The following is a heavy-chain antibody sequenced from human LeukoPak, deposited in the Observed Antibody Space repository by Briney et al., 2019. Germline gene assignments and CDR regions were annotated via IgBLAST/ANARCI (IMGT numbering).Heavy chain of an antibody. CDR3: ARGVAAPGGKWFDP. D-gene: IGHD6-13*01. CDR1: GYTFTDYY. CDR2: INPNSGGT. J-gene: IGHJ5*02. Sequence: GASVKVSFKASGYTFTDYYIHWVRQAPGQGLEWMGWINPNSGGTSYAQKFQGRVTMTGDTSIGTAYMDLSRLRSDDTAVYYCARGVAAPGGKWFDPWGQGILVTVSS. V-gene: IGHV1-2*02.